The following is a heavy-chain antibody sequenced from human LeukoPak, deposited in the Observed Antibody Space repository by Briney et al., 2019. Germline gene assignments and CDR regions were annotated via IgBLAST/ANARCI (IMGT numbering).Heavy chain of an antibody. J-gene: IGHJ5*01. V-gene: IGHV3-30-3*01. Sequence: GRSLRLSCAASGFTFSSYAMHWVRQAPGKGLEWVAVISYDGSNKYYADSVKGRFTISRDNSKNTLYLQMNSLRAEDTAVYYCARVGRYFDWLSSWGQGTLVTVLS. CDR2: ISYDGSNK. CDR1: GFTFSSYA. CDR3: ARVGRYFDWLSS. D-gene: IGHD3-9*01.